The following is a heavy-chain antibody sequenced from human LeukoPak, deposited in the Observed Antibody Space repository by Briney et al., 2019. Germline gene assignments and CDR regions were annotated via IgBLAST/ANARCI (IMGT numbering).Heavy chain of an antibody. V-gene: IGHV3-23*01. CDR1: GFTFSNYA. Sequence: GGSLRLSCAASGFTFSNYAMSWVRQAPGKGLEWVSHVGGTGDPTYYTDSVKGRFTISRDNSRNTLSLQMNSLRAEDTAVYYCAKDSWPSILISDPFDIWGPGTTVTVSS. J-gene: IGHJ3*02. CDR3: AKDSWPSILISDPFDI. CDR2: VGGTGDPT. D-gene: IGHD3-16*01.